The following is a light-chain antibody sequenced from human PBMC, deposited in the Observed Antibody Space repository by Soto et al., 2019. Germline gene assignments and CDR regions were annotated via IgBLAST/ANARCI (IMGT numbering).Light chain of an antibody. CDR2: KAS. J-gene: IGKJ1*01. V-gene: IGKV1-5*03. CDR3: QHYNSYSEA. Sequence: DIQWTQTPSTLSGSVGDRVTITCRPSQTISSWLAWYQQKPGKAPKLLIYKASTLKSGVPSRFSGSGSGTEFTLTISSLQPDDFATYYCQHYNSYSEAFGQGTKVDI. CDR1: QTISSW.